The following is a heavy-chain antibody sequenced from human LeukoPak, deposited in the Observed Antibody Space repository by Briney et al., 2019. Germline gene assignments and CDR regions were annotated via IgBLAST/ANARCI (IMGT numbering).Heavy chain of an antibody. CDR3: ARERLAMVRGVIPKEAWGWFDP. CDR1: GFIFSNAW. D-gene: IGHD3-10*01. J-gene: IGHJ5*02. Sequence: GSLRLSCAASGFIFSNAWMSWIRQPAGKGLEWIGRIYTSGNTNYNPSLKSRATISVDTSKNQFSLELSSVTAADTAVYYCARERLAMVRGVIPKEAWGWFDPWGQGTLVTVSS. CDR2: IYTSGNT. V-gene: IGHV4-4*07.